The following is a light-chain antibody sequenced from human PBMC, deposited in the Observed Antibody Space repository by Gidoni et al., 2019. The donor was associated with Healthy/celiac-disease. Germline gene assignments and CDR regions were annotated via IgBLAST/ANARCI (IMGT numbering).Light chain of an antibody. CDR1: PSLLHSNGYNY. Sequence: DIVWTQSQLSLPVTPGEPASISCRSSPSLLHSNGYNYLYWYLQKPGQSPQLLLYLGSNRASGVPDRFSGSGAGTDFTLKLSRVEAEDVGVYYCMQALQTPPTFGQGTKLEIK. CDR3: MQALQTPPT. V-gene: IGKV2-28*01. CDR2: LGS. J-gene: IGKJ2*01.